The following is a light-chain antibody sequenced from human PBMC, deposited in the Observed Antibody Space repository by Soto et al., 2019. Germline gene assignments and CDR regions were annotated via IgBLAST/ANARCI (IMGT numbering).Light chain of an antibody. V-gene: IGLV2-14*03. CDR1: SSDIGAYNY. CDR3: TSWTTSNTMI. Sequence: QSALTQPASVSGSPRQSITISCTGTSSDIGAYNYVSWYQQHPGKAPKLMIYDVNNRPSGVSNRFSGSKSGNTASLTISGLQAEDEADYYCTSWTTSNTMIFGEGTKLTVL. J-gene: IGLJ2*01. CDR2: DVN.